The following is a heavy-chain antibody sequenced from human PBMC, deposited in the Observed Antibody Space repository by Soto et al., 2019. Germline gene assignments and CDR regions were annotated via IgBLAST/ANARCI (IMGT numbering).Heavy chain of an antibody. J-gene: IGHJ4*02. CDR3: VRTGAGFSFGN. D-gene: IGHD6-19*01. V-gene: IGHV3-74*01. Sequence: EVQLVESGGGLVQPGGSLRLSCAASGFPFTGNWLHWVRQAPGKGLVWVSRIDNDGTHTNYADSVKGRFTISRDNAKNTLYLQMTSLRTEDTAVYYCVRTGAGFSFGNWGRGTLVTVSS. CDR1: GFPFTGNW. CDR2: IDNDGTHT.